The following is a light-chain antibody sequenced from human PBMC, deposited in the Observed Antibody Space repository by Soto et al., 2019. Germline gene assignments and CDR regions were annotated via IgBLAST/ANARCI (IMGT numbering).Light chain of an antibody. CDR3: QQYDNSTIT. CDR1: QSISSSF. V-gene: IGKV3-20*01. Sequence: EIVFTQSPGILSLSPGERASLSCGASQSISSSFLAWYQQKPGQAPRLLIYGASSRETGIPDRFSGTGSETEFTLTISRLEPEDFAVYYCQQYDNSTITFGQGTRLEIK. J-gene: IGKJ5*01. CDR2: GAS.